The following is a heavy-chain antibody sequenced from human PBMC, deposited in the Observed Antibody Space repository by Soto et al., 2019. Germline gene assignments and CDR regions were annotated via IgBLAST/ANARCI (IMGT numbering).Heavy chain of an antibody. D-gene: IGHD3-3*01. J-gene: IGHJ5*02. CDR1: GGSISSYY. CDR3: ARSGAYYDFWSGDDNGGWFDP. Sequence: QVQLQESGPGLVKPSETLSLTCTVSGGSISSYYWSWIRQPPGKGLGWIGYIYYSGSTNYNPSLKSRVTISVDTSKNQFSLKLSSVTAADTAVYYCARSGAYYDFWSGDDNGGWFDPWGQGTLVTVSS. CDR2: IYYSGST. V-gene: IGHV4-59*01.